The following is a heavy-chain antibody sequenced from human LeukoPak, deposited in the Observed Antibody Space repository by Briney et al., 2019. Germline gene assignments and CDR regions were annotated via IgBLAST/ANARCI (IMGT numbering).Heavy chain of an antibody. CDR2: ISTSSNYI. D-gene: IGHD7-27*01. V-gene: IGHV3-21*01. CDR3: ARDEAVGKANDY. Sequence: PGGSLRLSCAASGFTFSSYGMNWVRQAPGKGLEWVSSISTSSNYIYYADSVKGRFTISRDNAKNSLYLQMNNLRAEDTAVYYCARDEAVGKANDYWGQGTLVTVSS. CDR1: GFTFSSYG. J-gene: IGHJ4*02.